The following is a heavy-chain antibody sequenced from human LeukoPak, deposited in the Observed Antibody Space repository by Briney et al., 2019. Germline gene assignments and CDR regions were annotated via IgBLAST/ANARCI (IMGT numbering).Heavy chain of an antibody. CDR1: SDSISSYY. CDR3: ARGTRYGDYPFDY. J-gene: IGHJ4*02. D-gene: IGHD4-17*01. CDR2: TYYGGST. Sequence: SETLSLTXTVSSDSISSYYWSWIRQPPGKGLEWIGYTYYGGSTDYSPSLKSRLTISVDTSKNQFSLKLSSVTAADTAVYYCARGTRYGDYPFDYWGQGTLVTVSS. V-gene: IGHV4-59*01.